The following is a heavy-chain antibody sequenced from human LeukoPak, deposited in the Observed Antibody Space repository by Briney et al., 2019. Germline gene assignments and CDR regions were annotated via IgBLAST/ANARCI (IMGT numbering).Heavy chain of an antibody. CDR3: ARGVHLEYYFDY. J-gene: IGHJ4*02. Sequence: PSETLSLTCAVSGGSISSSNWWSWVRQPPGKGLEWIGEIYHSGSTNYNPSLKSRVTISVDTSKNQFSLKLSSVTAADTAVYYCARGVHLEYYFDYWGQGTLVTVSS. V-gene: IGHV4-4*02. CDR2: IYHSGST. CDR1: GGSISSSNW.